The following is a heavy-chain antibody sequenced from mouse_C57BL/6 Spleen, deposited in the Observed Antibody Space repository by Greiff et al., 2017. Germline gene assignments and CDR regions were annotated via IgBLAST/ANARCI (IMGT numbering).Heavy chain of an antibody. V-gene: IGHV1-55*01. J-gene: IGHJ2*01. CDR2: IYPGSGST. CDR3: ARMYDYGRRTADFDY. Sequence: VQLQQPGAELVKPGASVKMSCKASGYTFTSYWITWVKQRPGQGLEWIGDIYPGSGSTNYNEKFKSKATLTVDTSSSTAYMQLSSLTAEDAAVYYCARMYDYGRRTADFDYWGEGTTLTVSS. CDR1: GYTFTSYW. D-gene: IGHD1-1*01.